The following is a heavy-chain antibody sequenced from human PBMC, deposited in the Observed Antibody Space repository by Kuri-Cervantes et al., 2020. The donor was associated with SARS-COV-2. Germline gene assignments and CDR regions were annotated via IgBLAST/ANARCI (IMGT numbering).Heavy chain of an antibody. V-gene: IGHV3-11*01. Sequence: GESLKISYAASGFTVSSNYMSWVRQAPGKGLEWVSYISSSGSTIYYADSVKGRFTISRDNAKNSLYLQMDSLRAEDTAVYYCARDLPAGYCSGGSCYIEDPWGQGTLVTVSS. CDR2: ISSSGSTI. CDR3: ARDLPAGYCSGGSCYIEDP. J-gene: IGHJ5*02. CDR1: GFTVSSNY. D-gene: IGHD2-15*01.